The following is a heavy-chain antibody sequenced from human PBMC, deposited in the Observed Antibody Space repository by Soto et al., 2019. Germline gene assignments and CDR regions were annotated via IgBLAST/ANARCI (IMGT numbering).Heavy chain of an antibody. CDR3: AHRPTGWSLFDY. Sequence: QITLKESGPTVVKPTQTLTLTCTVSGFSLRTNGAGVGWIRQPPGEAPEWLALIYGNNDKRYSPSLNSRLTITKDASKNQVVLTMTNMDPVDTGTYYCAHRPTGWSLFDYWGQGTLVTVSS. V-gene: IGHV2-5*01. CDR2: IYGNNDK. J-gene: IGHJ4*02. D-gene: IGHD6-19*01. CDR1: GFSLRTNGAG.